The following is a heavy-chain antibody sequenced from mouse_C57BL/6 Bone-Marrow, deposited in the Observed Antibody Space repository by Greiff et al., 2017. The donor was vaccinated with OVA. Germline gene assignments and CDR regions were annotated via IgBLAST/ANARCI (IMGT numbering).Heavy chain of an antibody. V-gene: IGHV1-81*01. Sequence: VQLQQSGAELARPGASVKLSCKASGYTFTSYGISWVKQRTGQGLEWIGEIYPRSGNTYYNEKFKGKATLTADKSSSTAYMELRSLTSEDSAVYFCARSGYYGYDVEYFDVWGTGTTVTVSS. CDR3: ARSGYYGYDVEYFDV. J-gene: IGHJ1*03. CDR2: IYPRSGNT. D-gene: IGHD2-2*01. CDR1: GYTFTSYG.